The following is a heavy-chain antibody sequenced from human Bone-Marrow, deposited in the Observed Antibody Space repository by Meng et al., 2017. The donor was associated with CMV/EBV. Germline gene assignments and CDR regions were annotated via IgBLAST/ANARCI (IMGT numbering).Heavy chain of an antibody. CDR2: IYYSGTT. CDR1: GGSISSGSYY. J-gene: IGHJ4*02. V-gene: IGHV4-39*07. Sequence: GSLRLSCTVSGGSISSGSYYWGWIRQPPGKGLEWIGSIYYSGTTYYNPSLKSRVTISVDTSKNQFSLNLRSVTAADTAVYYCAREAHYYGSGFDYWGRGKLVTVSS. CDR3: AREAHYYGSGFDY. D-gene: IGHD3-10*01.